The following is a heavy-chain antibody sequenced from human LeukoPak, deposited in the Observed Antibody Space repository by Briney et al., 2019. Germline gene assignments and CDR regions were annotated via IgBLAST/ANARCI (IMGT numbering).Heavy chain of an antibody. V-gene: IGHV3-74*01. CDR3: ARVIAAGNHDGFDI. CDR2: INSDGSSK. CDR1: GFTLSNYW. Sequence: SGGSLRLSCAASGFTLSNYWMQWVRQAPGKGLVWVSRINSDGSSKSYADSVKGRFTISRDNAKNTLYLQMNSLRAEDTAVYHCARVIAAGNHDGFDIWGQGTMVTVSS. D-gene: IGHD6-13*01. J-gene: IGHJ3*02.